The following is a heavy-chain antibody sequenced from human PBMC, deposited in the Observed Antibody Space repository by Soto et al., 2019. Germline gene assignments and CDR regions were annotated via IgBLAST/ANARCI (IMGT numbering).Heavy chain of an antibody. Sequence: QVQLQESGPGLVKSSETLSLACSVSGDSITHNYWSWIRQPPGKGLEWIAYISHSARINYNPSLKSQVSISLDTSKKQFSRRVNALTPADAAVYSCASTPGSGVSDYWGQGTLVTVSS. J-gene: IGHJ4*02. CDR2: ISHSARI. D-gene: IGHD2-15*01. CDR3: ASTPGSGVSDY. CDR1: GDSITHNY. V-gene: IGHV4-59*01.